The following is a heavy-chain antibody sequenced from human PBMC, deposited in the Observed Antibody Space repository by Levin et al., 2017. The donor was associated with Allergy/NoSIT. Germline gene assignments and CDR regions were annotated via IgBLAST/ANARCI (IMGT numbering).Heavy chain of an antibody. Sequence: GGSLRLSCAASGFTFSGSAMHWVRQASGKGLEWVGRIRSKAHNYATAYAASVEGRFTISRDDAKNTAYLQMNNLKTEDTAVYYCTTPDYYDSSSDWGQGTLVTVSA. D-gene: IGHD3-22*01. V-gene: IGHV3-73*01. CDR2: IRSKAHNYAT. CDR3: TTPDYYDSSSD. J-gene: IGHJ4*02. CDR1: GFTFSGSA.